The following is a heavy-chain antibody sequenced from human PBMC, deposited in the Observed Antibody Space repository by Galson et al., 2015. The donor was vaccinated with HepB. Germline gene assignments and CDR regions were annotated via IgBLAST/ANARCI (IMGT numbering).Heavy chain of an antibody. CDR2: IIPIFGIA. V-gene: IGHV1-69*13. D-gene: IGHD6-6*01. CDR1: GGTFSSYA. CDR3: ARGLVAARKLTGCYYYGMDV. Sequence: SVKVSCKASGGTFSSYAISWVRQAPGQGLEWMGGIIPIFGIANYAQKFQGRVTITADESTSTAYMELSSLRSEDTAVYYCARGLVAARKLTGCYYYGMDVWGQGTTVTVSS. J-gene: IGHJ6*02.